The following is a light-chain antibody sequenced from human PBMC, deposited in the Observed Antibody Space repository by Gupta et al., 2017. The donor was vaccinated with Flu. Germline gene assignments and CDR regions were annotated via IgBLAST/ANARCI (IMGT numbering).Light chain of an antibody. Sequence: RTYLNWYQQKPGEAPKLLIYAASSVQSGVPSRFSGSGSGSDFTLTISSLQPEDFATYYCQQSYSSPYTFGQGTKLEIK. J-gene: IGKJ2*01. V-gene: IGKV1-39*01. CDR3: QQSYSSPYT. CDR1: RTY. CDR2: AAS.